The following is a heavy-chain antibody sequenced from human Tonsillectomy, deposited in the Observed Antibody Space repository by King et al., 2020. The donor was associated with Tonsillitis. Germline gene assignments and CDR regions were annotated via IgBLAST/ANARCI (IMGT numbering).Heavy chain of an antibody. D-gene: IGHD3-10*01. Sequence: QLQESGPGLVKSSETLSLTCTVSGDSISSDSHYWWWIRQPPGKELQWIGSIYDNVSPQYNPSLKSRITISVDTSKNQFSLKLSSVTAADTAVYYCSRLTFGSGSYNAFDIWGQGTMVTVSS. CDR3: SRLTFGSGSYNAFDI. CDR2: IYDNVSP. J-gene: IGHJ3*02. V-gene: IGHV4-39*01. CDR1: GDSISSDSHY.